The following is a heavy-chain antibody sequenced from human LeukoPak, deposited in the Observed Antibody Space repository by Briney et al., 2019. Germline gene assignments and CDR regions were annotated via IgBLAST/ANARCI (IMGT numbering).Heavy chain of an antibody. J-gene: IGHJ4*02. CDR3: ARPIAAAGTGYFDY. Sequence: PSETLSLTCTVSGGSISSSSYYWGWIRQPPGKGLEWIGSIYYSGSTYYNPSLKSRVTISVDTSKNQFSLKLSSVTAADTAVYYCARPIAAAGTGYFDYWGQGTLVTVSS. D-gene: IGHD6-13*01. CDR2: IYYSGST. V-gene: IGHV4-39*01. CDR1: GGSISSSSYY.